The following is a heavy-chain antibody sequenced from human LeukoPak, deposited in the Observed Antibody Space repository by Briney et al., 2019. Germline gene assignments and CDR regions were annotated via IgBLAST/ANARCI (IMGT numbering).Heavy chain of an antibody. D-gene: IGHD4-17*01. CDR3: ARYAVTAEWYFDV. Sequence: SETLSLTCTVSGGSIRSHFWSWLRQSPGKRLEYIGYSYSSGRTNSNPSLQGRVTISLDTSKNQFSLELSSVIAADTAVYYCARYAVTAEWYFDVWGRGTLVTVSS. CDR2: SYSSGRT. CDR1: GGSIRSHF. V-gene: IGHV4-59*11. J-gene: IGHJ2*01.